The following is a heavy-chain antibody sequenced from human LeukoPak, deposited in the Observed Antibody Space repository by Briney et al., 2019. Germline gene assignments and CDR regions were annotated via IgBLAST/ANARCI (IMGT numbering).Heavy chain of an antibody. CDR2: IYTSGST. J-gene: IGHJ4*02. CDR1: GGSISSGSYY. V-gene: IGHV4-61*02. Sequence: KSSETLSLTCTVSGGSISSGSYYWSWIRQPAGKGLEWIGRIYTSGSTNYNPSLKSRVTISVDTSKNQFSLKLSSVTAADTAVYYCAREVVSAAKYDYWGQGTLVTVSS. D-gene: IGHD2-2*01. CDR3: AREVVSAAKYDY.